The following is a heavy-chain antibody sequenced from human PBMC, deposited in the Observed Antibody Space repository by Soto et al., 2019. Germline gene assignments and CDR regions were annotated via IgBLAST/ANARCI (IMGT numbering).Heavy chain of an antibody. CDR1: GGTFSSYA. D-gene: IGHD3-22*01. Sequence: SAVKVSCKASGGTFSSYAISWVRQAPGQGLEWMGGIIPIFGTANYAQKFQGRVTITADESTSTAYMELRSLRSEDTAVYYCARVQSRITMIVVVKTRGAFAIWGQGTMVAVSS. CDR2: IIPIFGTA. V-gene: IGHV1-69*13. CDR3: ARVQSRITMIVVVKTRGAFAI. J-gene: IGHJ3*02.